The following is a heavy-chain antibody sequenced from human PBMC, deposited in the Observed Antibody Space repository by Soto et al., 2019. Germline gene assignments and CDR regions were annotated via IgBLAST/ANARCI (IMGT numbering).Heavy chain of an antibody. J-gene: IGHJ4*02. CDR1: VYTFNFYG. CDR2: ISGFNGNT. V-gene: IGHV1-18*01. CDR3: ARIGVSSGHESPDFDS. Sequence: GASVKVSCKASVYTFNFYGITWVRQAPGQGLEWMGWISGFNGNTNYAADLQGRATMTTDTSTSTAYMELRGLRSDDTAVYYCARIGVSSGHESPDFDSWGQGTLVTVSS. D-gene: IGHD3-16*01.